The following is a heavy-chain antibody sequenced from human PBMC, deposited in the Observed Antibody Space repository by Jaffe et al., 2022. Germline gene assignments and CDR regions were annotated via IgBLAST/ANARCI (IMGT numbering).Heavy chain of an antibody. J-gene: IGHJ6*03. CDR1: GYSFTSYW. CDR3: VRHGIPEVAGPFYYYYYYMDV. CDR2: IYPGDSDT. V-gene: IGHV5-51*01. D-gene: IGHD6-19*01. Sequence: EVQLVQSGAEVKKPGESLKISCKGSGYSFTSYWIGWVRQMPGKGLEWMGIIYPGDSDTRYSPSFQGQVTISADKSISTAYLQWSSLKASDTAMYYCVRHGIPEVAGPFYYYYYYMDVWGKGTTVTVSS.